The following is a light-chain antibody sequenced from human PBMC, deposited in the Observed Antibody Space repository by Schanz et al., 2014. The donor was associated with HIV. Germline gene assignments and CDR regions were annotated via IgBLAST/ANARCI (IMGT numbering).Light chain of an antibody. CDR2: RNN. Sequence: QSVLTQPPSASGTPGQTVTIGCSGSSSNIGSHYVYWYHQLPGTAPKLLIYRNNQRPSGVPDRFSGSESGTSASLAISGLQSEDEADYYCATWDDTLNGWVFGGGTKLTVL. CDR3: ATWDDTLNGWV. CDR1: SSNIGSHY. J-gene: IGLJ3*02. V-gene: IGLV1-47*01.